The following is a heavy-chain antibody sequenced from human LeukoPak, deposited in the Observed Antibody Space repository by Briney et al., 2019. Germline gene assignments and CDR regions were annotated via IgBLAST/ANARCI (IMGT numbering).Heavy chain of an antibody. CDR3: AREGLQYDY. Sequence: MPSETLSLTCTVSGGSISSYYWSWIRQPPGKGLEWIGYIYYSGSTNYNPSLKSRVTISVDTSKNQFSLKLSSVTAADTAVYYCAREGLQYDYWGQGTLVTVSS. CDR1: GGSISSYY. V-gene: IGHV4-59*01. D-gene: IGHD4-11*01. CDR2: IYYSGST. J-gene: IGHJ4*02.